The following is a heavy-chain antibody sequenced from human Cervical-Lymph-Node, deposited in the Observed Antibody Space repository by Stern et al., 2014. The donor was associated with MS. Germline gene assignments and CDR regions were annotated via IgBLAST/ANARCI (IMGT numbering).Heavy chain of an antibody. CDR1: GFSFAEYK. Sequence: VQLVESGGGLVQPGRSLRLSCVASGFSFAEYKMHWVRQAPGKGLEWVSGISWNSDNIGYAASVKGRFTISRDNAKNSLYLQMNSLRPEDTALYYCASNPFYYYGLDVWGQGTTVIVSS. J-gene: IGHJ6*02. V-gene: IGHV3-9*01. CDR2: ISWNSDNI. CDR3: ASNPFYYYGLDV. D-gene: IGHD1-14*01.